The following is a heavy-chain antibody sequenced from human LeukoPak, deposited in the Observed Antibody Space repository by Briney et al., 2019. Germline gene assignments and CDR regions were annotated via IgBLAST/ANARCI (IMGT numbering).Heavy chain of an antibody. CDR3: AKGGYDFWSGYFGYYYYYGMDV. D-gene: IGHD3-3*01. V-gene: IGHV3-23*01. Sequence: GGSLRLSCAASGFTFSSYAMSWVRQAPGKGLEWVSAISGSGGSTYYADSVKGRFTISRDNSKNTLYLQMNSLRAEDTAVCYCAKGGYDFWSGYFGYYYYYGMDVWGQGTTVTVSS. J-gene: IGHJ6*02. CDR1: GFTFSSYA. CDR2: ISGSGGST.